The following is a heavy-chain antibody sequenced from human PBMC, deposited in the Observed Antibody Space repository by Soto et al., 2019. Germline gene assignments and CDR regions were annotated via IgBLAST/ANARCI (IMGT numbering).Heavy chain of an antibody. D-gene: IGHD3-22*01. Sequence: EVQLVESGGGLIQPGGSLRLSCAASGFNVSTNSMTWVRQAPGKGLEWVSVIYSGGRTYYADSVKGRFTISRDNSKNTLYLQMNSLRAEDTAVYYCARDKTSYYDISGIFDIWGQGTMVTVSS. J-gene: IGHJ3*02. CDR2: IYSGGRT. CDR1: GFNVSTNS. V-gene: IGHV3-53*01. CDR3: ARDKTSYYDISGIFDI.